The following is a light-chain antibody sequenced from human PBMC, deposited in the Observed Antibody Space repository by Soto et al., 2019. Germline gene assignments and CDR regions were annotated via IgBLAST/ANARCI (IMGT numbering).Light chain of an antibody. CDR3: LQGTDLLGT. CDR1: QSLVYNDGNTY. J-gene: IGKJ1*01. Sequence: DDVMTQSPLSLPVTLGQPASISCRASQSLVYNDGNTYLDWFQQRPSQSPSRLIYEVSNWDYGVTDRFRGRGSGSDFALKISRVEAKDVGVYYCLQGTDLLGTVGQGTKVEIK. CDR2: EVS. V-gene: IGKV2D-30*01.